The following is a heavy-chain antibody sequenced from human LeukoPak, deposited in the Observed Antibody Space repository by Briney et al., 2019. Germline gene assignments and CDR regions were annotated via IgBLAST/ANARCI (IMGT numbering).Heavy chain of an antibody. CDR2: ISGSSTNT. J-gene: IGHJ4*02. Sequence: GGSLRLSCAASGFTFSHFYMSWIPQAPGKGLESVSYISGSSTNTNYADSVKGRFPISRDNAKNSLYLQMNSLRAEDTAVYYCTRHPAEGDYWGQGTLVTVSS. V-gene: IGHV3-11*03. CDR3: TRHPAEGDY. CDR1: GFTFSHFY. D-gene: IGHD2-15*01.